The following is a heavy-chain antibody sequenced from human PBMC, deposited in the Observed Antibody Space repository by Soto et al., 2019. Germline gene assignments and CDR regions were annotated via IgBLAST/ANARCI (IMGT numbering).Heavy chain of an antibody. CDR3: ATYTAFAKYYFDY. Sequence: LSLTCAVSGVSITTNGYSWSCIRQPPGKGLEWIGYIYPSGTIFYNPSLNSRVTISADTSNNQFSLKLTSVTAADTAVYFCATYTAFAKYYFDYWGRGTLVTVSS. J-gene: IGHJ4*02. CDR2: IYPSGTI. CDR1: GVSITTNGYS. D-gene: IGHD3-16*01. V-gene: IGHV4-30-2*01.